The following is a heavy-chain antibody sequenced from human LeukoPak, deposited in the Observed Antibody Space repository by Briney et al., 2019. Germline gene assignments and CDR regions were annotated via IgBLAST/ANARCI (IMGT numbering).Heavy chain of an antibody. CDR1: GYTFTGYY. V-gene: IGHV1-2*02. D-gene: IGHD6-13*01. CDR3: ASPYSSSWYSYFQH. CDR2: INPNSGGT. Sequence: ASVKVSCKASGYTFTGYYMHWVRQAPGQGLEWMGWINPNSGGTNYAQKFQGRVTMTRDTSISTAYMELSRLRSDDTAVYYRASPYSSSWYSYFQHWGQGTLVTVSS. J-gene: IGHJ1*01.